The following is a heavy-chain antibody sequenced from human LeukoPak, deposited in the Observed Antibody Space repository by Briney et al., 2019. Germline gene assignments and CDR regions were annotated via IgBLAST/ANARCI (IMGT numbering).Heavy chain of an antibody. D-gene: IGHD5-12*01. Sequence: GGSLRLSCAASGFTLRSYAMSWVREAPGKGREWGSAISGSGTSTYYADSVKGRFTISRDNSKNTLQLQMNSLRAADTAVYSCAKDVASRGIVATIFDHWGQGTLVTVSS. CDR2: ISGSGTST. CDR1: GFTLRSYA. V-gene: IGHV3-23*01. J-gene: IGHJ4*02. CDR3: AKDVASRGIVATIFDH.